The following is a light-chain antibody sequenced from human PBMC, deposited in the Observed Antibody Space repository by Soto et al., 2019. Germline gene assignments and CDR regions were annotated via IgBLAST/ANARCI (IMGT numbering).Light chain of an antibody. CDR3: QQYDSSPSIT. CDR2: GAS. CDR1: QSVSSSY. V-gene: IGKV3-20*01. Sequence: IVLTQSPGTLSLSPGEGATLSCRASQSVSSSYLAWYQQKPGQAPRLLIYGASSRATGIPDRFSGSGSGTDFTLTISRLEPEDFAVYFCQQYDSSPSITFGQGTRLEIK. J-gene: IGKJ5*01.